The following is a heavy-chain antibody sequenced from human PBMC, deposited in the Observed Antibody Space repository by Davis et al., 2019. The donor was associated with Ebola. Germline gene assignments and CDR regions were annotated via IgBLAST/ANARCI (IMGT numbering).Heavy chain of an antibody. J-gene: IGHJ4*02. CDR1: GYRFISYW. V-gene: IGHV5-51*01. Sequence: GESLKISCEASGYRFISYWIAWVRQMPGRGLEWMGVVYPGDSSAKYSPSFEGQVTMSADKSINTAYLQWSSLRASETAIYYCARGSYYIDYWGQGALVTVSS. CDR3: ARGSYYIDY. CDR2: VYPGDSSA. D-gene: IGHD2-15*01.